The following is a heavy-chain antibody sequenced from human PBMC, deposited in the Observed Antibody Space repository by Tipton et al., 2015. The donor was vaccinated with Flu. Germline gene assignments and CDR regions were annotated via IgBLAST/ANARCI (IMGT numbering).Heavy chain of an antibody. CDR3: ATLQYYFDY. J-gene: IGHJ4*02. V-gene: IGHV3-48*03. CDR2: ISSSGSTI. Sequence: SLRLFCAASGFTFSSYEMNWVRQAPGKGLEWVSYISSSGSTIYYADSVKGRFTISRDNAKNSLYLQMNSLRAEDTAVYYCATLQYYFDYWGQGTLVTVSS. CDR1: GFTFSSYE. D-gene: IGHD4-11*01.